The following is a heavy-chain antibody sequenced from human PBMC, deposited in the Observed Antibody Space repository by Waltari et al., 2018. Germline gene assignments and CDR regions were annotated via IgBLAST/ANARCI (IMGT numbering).Heavy chain of an antibody. D-gene: IGHD3-3*01. J-gene: IGHJ6*02. CDR2: IYTSGST. Sequence: QVQLQESGPGLVKPSQTLSLTCTVSGGSISSGSYYWSWIRQPAGKGLDWIGYIYTSGSTTSNPSLKSRVTISVDTSKNPFSLKLSSVTAADTAVYYCARGTYDFWSGRYYYYGMDVWGQGTTVTVSS. CDR3: ARGTYDFWSGRYYYYGMDV. CDR1: GGSISSGSYY. V-gene: IGHV4-61*09.